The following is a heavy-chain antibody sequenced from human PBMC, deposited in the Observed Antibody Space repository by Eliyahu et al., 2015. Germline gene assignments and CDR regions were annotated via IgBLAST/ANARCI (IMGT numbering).Heavy chain of an antibody. Sequence: QVQLQESGPGLVKPSETLSLTXTVSGGSIXXYYWXWIRQPAGKGLEWXGRIYTSGSTNYNPSLKSRVTMSVDTSKNQFSLKLSSVTAADTAVYYCARDDIYTYGFFDYWGQGTLVTVSS. J-gene: IGHJ4*02. CDR1: GGSIXXYY. D-gene: IGHD2-2*02. CDR3: ARDDIYTYGFFDY. CDR2: IYTSGST. V-gene: IGHV4-4*07.